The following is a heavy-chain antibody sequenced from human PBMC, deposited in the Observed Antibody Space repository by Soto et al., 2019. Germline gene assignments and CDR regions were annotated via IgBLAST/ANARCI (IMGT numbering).Heavy chain of an antibody. V-gene: IGHV4-31*03. CDR2: IYYSGST. CDR3: ARSQQLVTDY. D-gene: IGHD6-13*01. CDR1: GGSISSGGYY. J-gene: IGHJ4*02. Sequence: SETLSITCTVSGGSISSGGYYWSWIRQHPGKGLEWIGYIYYSGSTYYNPSLKSRVTISVDTSKNQFSPKLSSVTAADTAVYYCARSQQLVTDYWGQGTLVTVSS.